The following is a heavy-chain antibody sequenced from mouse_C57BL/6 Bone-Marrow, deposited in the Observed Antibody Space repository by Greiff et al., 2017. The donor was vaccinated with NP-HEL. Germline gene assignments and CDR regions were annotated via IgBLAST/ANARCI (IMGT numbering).Heavy chain of an antibody. Sequence: EVQLQQSGPELVKPGASVKISCKASGYTFTDYYMNWVKQSHGKSLEWIEDINPNNGGNSYNQKFKGKATLTVDKSSSTAYMELRSLTSEDSAVYYCARATYYDYDGAMDFWGQGTSVTVSS. CDR1: GYTFTDYY. CDR2: INPNNGGN. D-gene: IGHD2-4*01. V-gene: IGHV1-26*01. J-gene: IGHJ4*01. CDR3: ARATYYDYDGAMDF.